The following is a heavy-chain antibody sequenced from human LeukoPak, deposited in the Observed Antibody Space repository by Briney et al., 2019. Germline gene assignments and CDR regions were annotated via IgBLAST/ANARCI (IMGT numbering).Heavy chain of an antibody. CDR3: ARGFRHTAMFLDH. CDR1: GVTFSTSE. Sequence: PGGSLRLSCAASGVTFSTSEMNWVRQAPGRGLEWISCISTHGSTTYYADSVRGRFTISRDNAENSLYLQMNSLRAEDAAVYYCARGFRHTAMFLDHWGQGNLVTVSS. V-gene: IGHV3-48*03. D-gene: IGHD5-18*01. CDR2: ISTHGSTT. J-gene: IGHJ4*02.